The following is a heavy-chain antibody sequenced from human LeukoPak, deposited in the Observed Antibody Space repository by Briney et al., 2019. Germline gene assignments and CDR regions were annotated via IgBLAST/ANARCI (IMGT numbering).Heavy chain of an antibody. CDR2: IYYSGST. CDR3: ARDHEKGVTANIFDY. Sequence: SETLSLTCTVSGGSISSYYWSWIRQPPGKGLEWIGYIYYSGSTNYNPSLKSRVTISVDTSKNQFSLKLSSETAADTAVYYCARDHEKGVTANIFDYWGQGTLVTVSS. V-gene: IGHV4-59*12. CDR1: GGSISSYY. D-gene: IGHD2-21*02. J-gene: IGHJ4*02.